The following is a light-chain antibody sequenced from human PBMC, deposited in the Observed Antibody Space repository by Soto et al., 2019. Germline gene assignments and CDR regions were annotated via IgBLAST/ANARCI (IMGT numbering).Light chain of an antibody. V-gene: IGKV1-33*01. Sequence: DLQMTQSPSFLSAAVGDRVSITCQASRAINDFLNWYQQKPGKAPKLLIYDASNLEPGVPSRFSGGGSGTDFTLTISSLQPEDIATYYCQQYDNLPFTFGPGTTVDVK. CDR1: RAINDF. CDR3: QQYDNLPFT. J-gene: IGKJ3*01. CDR2: DAS.